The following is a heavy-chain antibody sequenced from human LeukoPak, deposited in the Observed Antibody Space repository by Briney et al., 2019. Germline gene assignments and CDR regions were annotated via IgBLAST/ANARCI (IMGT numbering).Heavy chain of an antibody. CDR1: GGSISCSSYY. J-gene: IGHJ2*01. V-gene: IGHV4-39*01. CDR2: IYYSGST. CDR3: ARHEIIAARPGYFDL. Sequence: SETLSLTCTVSGGSISCSSYYWGWIRQPPGKGLEWIGSIYYSGSTYYNPSLKSRVTISVDTSKNQFSLKLSSVTAADTAVYYCARHEIIAARPGYFDLWGRGTLVTVSS. D-gene: IGHD6-6*01.